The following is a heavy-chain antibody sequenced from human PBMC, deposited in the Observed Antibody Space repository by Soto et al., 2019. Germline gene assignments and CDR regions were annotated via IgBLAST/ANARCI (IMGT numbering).Heavy chain of an antibody. D-gene: IGHD4-17*01. CDR1: GFTFSDYY. CDR2: ISGGGTFA. J-gene: IGHJ4*02. CDR3: ARGHTTVRRAYFDY. V-gene: IGHV3-11*04. Sequence: GGSLRLSCEASGFTFSDYYMTWFRQAPGKGLEWVSYISGGGTFAVYADSLRGRVTISRDNAKSSVYLQITSLRADDSGVYYCARGHTTVRRAYFDYWGQGTVVTVSS.